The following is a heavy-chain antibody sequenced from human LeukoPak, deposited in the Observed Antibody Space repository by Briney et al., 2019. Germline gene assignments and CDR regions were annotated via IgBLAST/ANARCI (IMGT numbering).Heavy chain of an antibody. CDR2: IIPIFGTA. V-gene: IGHV1-69*05. CDR3: ATDPGLVAARPRGWFDP. J-gene: IGHJ5*02. D-gene: IGHD6-6*01. CDR1: GYTFTGYY. Sequence: SVKVSCKASGYTFTGYYMHWVRQAPGQGLEWMGRIIPIFGTANYAQKFQGRVTITTDESTSTAYMELSSLRSEDTAVYYCATDPGLVAARPRGWFDPWGQGTLVTVSS.